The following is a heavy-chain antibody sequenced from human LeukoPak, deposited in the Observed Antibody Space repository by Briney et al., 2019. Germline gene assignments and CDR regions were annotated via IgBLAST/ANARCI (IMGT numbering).Heavy chain of an antibody. V-gene: IGHV4-31*03. J-gene: IGHJ4*02. CDR1: GGSISSGGYY. Sequence: SETLSLTCTVSGGSISSGGYYWSWIRQHPGKGLEWIGYIYYSGSTYYNPSLKSRVTISVDTSKNQFSLKLSSVTAADTAVYYCARASRATLYYFDYWGQGTLVTVSS. CDR3: ARASRATLYYFDY. CDR2: IYYSGST.